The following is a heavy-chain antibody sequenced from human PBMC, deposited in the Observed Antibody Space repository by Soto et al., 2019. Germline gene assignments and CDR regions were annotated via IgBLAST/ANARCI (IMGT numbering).Heavy chain of an antibody. CDR1: GGSFSGYY. CDR2: INHSGST. J-gene: IGHJ4*02. D-gene: IGHD2-8*01. V-gene: IGHV4-34*01. CDR3: AGWGRRVFGVA. Sequence: QVQLQQWGAGLLKPSETLSLTCAVYGGSFSGYYWSWIRQPPGKGLEWIGEINHSGSTNYNPSLKSRVTISVDTSKNQFSLKLSSVTAADTAVYYCAGWGRRVFGVAWGQGTLVTVSS.